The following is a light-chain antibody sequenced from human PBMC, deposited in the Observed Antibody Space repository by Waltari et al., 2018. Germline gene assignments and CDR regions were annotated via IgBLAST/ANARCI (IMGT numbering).Light chain of an antibody. CDR1: QSVSSSY. V-gene: IGKV3-20*01. J-gene: IGKJ1*01. CDR2: GAS. Sequence: EIVLTQSPGTLSLSPGERATLSCRASQSVSSSYLAWYQQKPGQAPRVLIFGASSGATGIPDRFSGSGSGTDFTLTISRLEPEDFAVYYCQQYGSTPVTFGQGTKVEIK. CDR3: QQYGSTPVT.